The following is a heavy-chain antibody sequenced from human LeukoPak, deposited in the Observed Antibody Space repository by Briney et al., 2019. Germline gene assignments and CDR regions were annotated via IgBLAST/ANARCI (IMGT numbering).Heavy chain of an antibody. J-gene: IGHJ4*02. Sequence: GGSLRLSCVASGFTFSSYGMHWVRQAPGKGLEWVAVMSYDGSNKYYADSVKGRFTISRDNSKNTLYLQMNSLGDEDTAVYYCAKQYSSSWYAVDYWGQGTLVTVSS. CDR3: AKQYSSSWYAVDY. V-gene: IGHV3-30*18. CDR1: GFTFSSYG. CDR2: MSYDGSNK. D-gene: IGHD6-13*01.